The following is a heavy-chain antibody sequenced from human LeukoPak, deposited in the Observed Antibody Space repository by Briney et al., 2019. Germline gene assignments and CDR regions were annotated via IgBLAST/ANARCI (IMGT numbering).Heavy chain of an antibody. Sequence: GGSLRLSCAASGFTFSSYSMNWVRQAPGKGLEWVSSVSSANNYIYYTDSVKGRFTISRDNAKNSLYLQMNSLRAEDTAIYYCARGIGGSFYGRPFDYWGQGTPVTVSS. J-gene: IGHJ4*02. CDR3: ARGIGGSFYGRPFDY. CDR2: VSSANNYI. V-gene: IGHV3-21*01. D-gene: IGHD2-15*01. CDR1: GFTFSSYS.